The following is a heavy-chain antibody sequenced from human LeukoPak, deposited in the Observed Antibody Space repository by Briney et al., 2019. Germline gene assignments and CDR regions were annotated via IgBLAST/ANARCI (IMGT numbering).Heavy chain of an antibody. Sequence: ASVKVSCKASGYTFTSYYMHWVRQAPGQGLEWMGGIIPIFGTANYAQKFQGRVTITADKSTSTAYMELSSLRSEDTAVYYCSSGSYSYYFDYWGQGTLVTVSS. J-gene: IGHJ4*02. CDR1: GYTFTSYY. V-gene: IGHV1-69*06. CDR2: IIPIFGTA. CDR3: SSGSYSYYFDY. D-gene: IGHD1-26*01.